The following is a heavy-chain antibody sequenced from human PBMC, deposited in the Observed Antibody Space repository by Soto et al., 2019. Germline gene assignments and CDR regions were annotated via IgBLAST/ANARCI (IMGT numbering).Heavy chain of an antibody. CDR2: ISYDGSNK. J-gene: IGHJ6*04. CDR1: GFTFSSYA. D-gene: IGHD3-16*01. V-gene: IGHV3-30-3*01. CDR3: ARDHFWGDYSYYYGMDV. Sequence: HPGGSLRLSCAASGFTFSSYAMHWVRQAPGKGLEWVAVISYDGSNKYYADSVKGRFTISRDNSKNTLYLQMNSLRAEDPAVYYCARDHFWGDYSYYYGMDVWGKGPTVTVSS.